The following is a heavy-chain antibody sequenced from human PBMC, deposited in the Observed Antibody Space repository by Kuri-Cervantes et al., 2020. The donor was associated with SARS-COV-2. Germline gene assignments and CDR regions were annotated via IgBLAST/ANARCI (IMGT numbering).Heavy chain of an antibody. D-gene: IGHD6-13*01. J-gene: IGHJ3*02. Sequence: SVKVSCKASGGTFSSYAISWVRQAPGQGLEWMGRIIPILGTTNYAQKFQGRVTITADKSTSTAYMELSSLRSEDTAVYYCASSIAAAGWDAFDIWGQGTMVTVSS. CDR3: ASSIAAAGWDAFDI. CDR2: IIPILGTT. CDR1: GGTFSSYA. V-gene: IGHV1-69*04.